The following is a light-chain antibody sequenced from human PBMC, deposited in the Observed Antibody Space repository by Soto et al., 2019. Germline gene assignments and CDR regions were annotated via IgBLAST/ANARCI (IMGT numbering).Light chain of an antibody. J-gene: IGLJ1*01. Sequence: QSVLTQPPSVSGSPGQSVTISCTGTSSDVGGYDYVSWYQQHPGKAPKLLIYDVTKRPSGVPDRFSGSKSGNTASLTISGLQAEDEADYYCSSYIPTSVLYVFGTGTKVTVL. CDR3: SSYIPTSVLYV. CDR1: SSDVGGYDY. CDR2: DVT. V-gene: IGLV2-11*01.